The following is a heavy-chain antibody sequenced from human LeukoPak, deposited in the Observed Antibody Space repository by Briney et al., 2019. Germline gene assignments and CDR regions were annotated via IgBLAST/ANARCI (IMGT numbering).Heavy chain of an antibody. D-gene: IGHD3-10*01. CDR2: INHSGST. CDR1: GGSFSGYY. V-gene: IGHV4-34*01. CDR3: ARNYGSGSV. J-gene: IGHJ4*02. Sequence: SETLSLTCAVYGGSFSGYYWSWIRQPPGKGLEWIGEINHSGSTNYNPSLKSRVTISVDTSKNQFSLKLSSVTAADTAVYYCARNYGSGSVWGQGTLVTVSS.